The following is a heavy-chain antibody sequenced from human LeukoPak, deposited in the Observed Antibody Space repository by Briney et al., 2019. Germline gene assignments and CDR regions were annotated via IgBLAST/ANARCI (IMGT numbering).Heavy chain of an antibody. Sequence: GGSLRLSCTASGFTFVDYTMNRVRQAPGKGLEWVGFIRSKAYGGTTEYAASVKGRFTISRDDSKSIAYLQMNSLKTEDTAVYYCTREIAVAGTLGYWGQGTLVTVSS. J-gene: IGHJ4*02. CDR1: GFTFVDYT. D-gene: IGHD6-19*01. CDR2: IRSKAYGGTT. V-gene: IGHV3-49*04. CDR3: TREIAVAGTLGY.